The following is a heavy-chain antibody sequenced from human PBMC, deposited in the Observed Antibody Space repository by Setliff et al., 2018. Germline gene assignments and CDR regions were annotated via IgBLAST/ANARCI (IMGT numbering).Heavy chain of an antibody. CDR1: GGSIGSGTYY. Sequence: PSETLSLTCTVSGGSIGSGTYYWSWIRQPAGKGLEWIGRIYTSGSTNYNPSLKSRVTISVDTSKNQFSLKLSSVTAAGTAVYYCAREGEIWFGELLPWGMDVWGQGTTVT. D-gene: IGHD3-10*01. J-gene: IGHJ6*02. CDR3: AREGEIWFGELLPWGMDV. CDR2: IYTSGST. V-gene: IGHV4-61*02.